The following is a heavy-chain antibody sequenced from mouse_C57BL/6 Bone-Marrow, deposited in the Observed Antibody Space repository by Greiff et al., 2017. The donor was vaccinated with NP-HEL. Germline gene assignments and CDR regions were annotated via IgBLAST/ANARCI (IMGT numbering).Heavy chain of an antibody. J-gene: IGHJ2*01. CDR1: GFTFSDYG. V-gene: IGHV5-17*01. D-gene: IGHD3-3*01. CDR3: ASEGRGYLDY. CDR2: ISRGSSTI. Sequence: EVQGVESGGGLVKPGGSLKLSCAASGFTFSDYGMHWVRQAPETGLEWVAYISRGSSTIYYADTVKGRFTISRDNAKNTLFLQMTSLRSEDTAMYYCASEGRGYLDYWGQGTTLTVSS.